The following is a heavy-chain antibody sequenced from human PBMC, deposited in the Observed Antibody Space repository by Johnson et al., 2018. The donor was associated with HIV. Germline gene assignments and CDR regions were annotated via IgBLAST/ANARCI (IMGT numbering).Heavy chain of an antibody. CDR3: ARARVGYSFAGWGTDAFDI. CDR1: GFTFSSYD. V-gene: IGHV3-13*01. CDR2: IGTAGDT. Sequence: VQLVESGGGLKQPGGSLRLSCAASGFTFSSYDMHWVRQATGKGLEWVSAIGTAGDTYYPGSVKGRFTISRENAKNSLYLQMNSLRAEDTAVYYCARARVGYSFAGWGTDAFDIWGQGTMVTVSS. D-gene: IGHD5-18*01. J-gene: IGHJ3*02.